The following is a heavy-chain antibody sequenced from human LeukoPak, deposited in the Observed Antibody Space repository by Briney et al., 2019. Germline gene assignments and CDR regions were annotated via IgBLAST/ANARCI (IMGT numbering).Heavy chain of an antibody. V-gene: IGHV3-11*04. D-gene: IGHD3-10*01. CDR2: ISGSGNTI. J-gene: IGHJ6*03. CDR1: GFTFSDYH. Sequence: GGSLRLSCAASGFTFSDYHMNWVRQAPGKGLEWVSYISGSGNTIYYEDSVRGRFTISRDNAKNSLYLQMNSLRAEDTAVYFCARDPGITMVRGIIRYYYYYMDVWGTGTTVTVSS. CDR3: ARDPGITMVRGIIRYYYYYMDV.